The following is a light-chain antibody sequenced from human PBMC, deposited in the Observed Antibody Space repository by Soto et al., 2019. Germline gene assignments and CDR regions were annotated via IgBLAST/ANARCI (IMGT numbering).Light chain of an antibody. Sequence: DIQMTQSPSSLSASVGDRVTITCRASQGISTYLNWYQQKPGKAPKLLIYVASSLQSGVPSRFSGSGSETDFTLTISSLHPEDFAAYSCQHSTTWTFGQGTKVEIK. CDR3: QHSTTWT. CDR1: QGISTY. J-gene: IGKJ1*01. V-gene: IGKV1-39*01. CDR2: VAS.